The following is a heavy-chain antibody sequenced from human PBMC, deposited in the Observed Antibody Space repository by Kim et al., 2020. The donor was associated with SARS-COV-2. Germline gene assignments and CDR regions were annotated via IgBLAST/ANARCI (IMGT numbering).Heavy chain of an antibody. J-gene: IGHJ2*01. CDR2: IYHSGST. D-gene: IGHD5-12*01. Sequence: SETLSLTCAVSGGSISSSNWWSWVRQPPGKGLEWIGEIYHSGSTNYNPSLKSRVTISVDKSKNQFSLKLSSVTAADTAVYYCARDLTPEDSGYDLGYFDLWGRGTLVTVSS. V-gene: IGHV4-4*02. CDR3: ARDLTPEDSGYDLGYFDL. CDR1: GGSISSSNW.